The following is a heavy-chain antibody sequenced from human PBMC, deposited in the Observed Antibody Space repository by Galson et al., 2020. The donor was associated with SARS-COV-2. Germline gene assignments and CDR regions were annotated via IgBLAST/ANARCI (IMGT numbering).Heavy chain of an antibody. CDR2: ISGYNGNT. CDR3: VRSEQLVDLGDY. J-gene: IGHJ4*02. Sequence: ASVKVSCKASGYTFTSYGITWVRQAPGQGLEWMGWISGYNGNTYSAQKFQDRLTLTADTSTSTANMDLRSLRYDDAAIYYCVRSEQLVDLGDYWGQGTLVTVSS. D-gene: IGHD1-1*01. V-gene: IGHV1-18*01. CDR1: GYTFTSYG.